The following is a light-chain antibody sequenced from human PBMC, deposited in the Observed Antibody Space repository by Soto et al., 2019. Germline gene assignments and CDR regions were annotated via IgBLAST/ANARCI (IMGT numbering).Light chain of an antibody. CDR2: GAS. J-gene: IGKJ5*01. Sequence: ELVLTQSPGTLSVSPGERATLSCRASESVSTNLAWYQHKPGQAPWLLIYGASTRATGVPARFSGGGSGTEFTLTISGLQSEDFAFYYCQQYTSWPPITFGQGTRLEI. V-gene: IGKV3-15*01. CDR3: QQYTSWPPIT. CDR1: ESVSTN.